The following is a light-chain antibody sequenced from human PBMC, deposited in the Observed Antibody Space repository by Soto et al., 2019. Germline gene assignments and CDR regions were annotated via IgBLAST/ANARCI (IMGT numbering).Light chain of an antibody. J-gene: IGKJ1*01. CDR3: QQYNGYHWM. CDR2: KAS. CDR1: QSISSW. Sequence: DIQMTQSPSTLSASVGDRVTITCLASQSISSWLAWYQQKPGKAPKLLIYKASSLVSGVPSRFSGSGSGTEFTLTISRLQPDELAAYYSQQYNGYHWMFGQGTKVDIK. V-gene: IGKV1-5*03.